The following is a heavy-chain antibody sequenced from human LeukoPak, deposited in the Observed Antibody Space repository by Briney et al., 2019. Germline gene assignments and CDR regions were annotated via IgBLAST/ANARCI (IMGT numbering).Heavy chain of an antibody. CDR3: ARVIVGGIYGFYY. V-gene: IGHV1-2*02. CDR1: GNSFIDYY. J-gene: IGHJ4*02. D-gene: IGHD6-19*01. CDR2: INPNSGGT. Sequence: ASVKVSCKPSGNSFIDYYIHWVRQAPGQGLEWMGWINPNSGGTTYAQKFQGRVTMTRDTSISTVYMELSRLRSDDTAMYYCARVIVGGIYGFYYWGQGTLVTVSS.